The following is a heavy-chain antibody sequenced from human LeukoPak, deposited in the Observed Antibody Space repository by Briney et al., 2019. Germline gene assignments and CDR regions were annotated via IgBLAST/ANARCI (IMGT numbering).Heavy chain of an antibody. CDR2: ISSNGGST. D-gene: IGHD6-13*01. J-gene: IGHJ4*02. CDR3: VKTPRSSSWYLHFDY. V-gene: IGHV3-64D*06. Sequence: GGSLRLSCSASGFTFSSYAMHWVRQAPGKGLEYVSAISSNGGSTYYADSVKGRFTISRDNSKNTLYLQMSSLRAEDTAVYYCVKTPRSSSWYLHFDYWGQGPLVTVSS. CDR1: GFTFSSYA.